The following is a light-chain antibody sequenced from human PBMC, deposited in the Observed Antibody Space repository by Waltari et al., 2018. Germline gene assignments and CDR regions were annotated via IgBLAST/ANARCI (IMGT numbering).Light chain of an antibody. CDR1: QSSSSY. CDR3: QQSYSTPQT. J-gene: IGKJ1*01. CDR2: AAS. V-gene: IGKV1-39*01. Sequence: IQMTQSPSSLSASVGHRFTITFRESQSSSSYFNWYQQKPGKAPKLLIYAASSLQSGVPSRFSGIGSGTEFTLTISSLQPEDFATYYCQQSYSTPQTFGQGTKVEIK.